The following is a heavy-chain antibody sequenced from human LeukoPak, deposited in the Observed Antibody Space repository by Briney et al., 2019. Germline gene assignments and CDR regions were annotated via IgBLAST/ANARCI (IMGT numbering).Heavy chain of an antibody. J-gene: IGHJ6*02. CDR3: AKSVAIYFYYGLDV. Sequence: GGSLRLSCAVSGFTLSSYSMNWVRQAPGKGLEWVSSISSSSSHIYYADSVKGRFTISRDNSKNTLFLQMNSLRAEDTAPYYCAKSVAIYFYYGLDVWGQGTTVAVSS. CDR1: GFTLSSYS. CDR2: ISSSSSHI. V-gene: IGHV3-21*04. D-gene: IGHD3-3*01.